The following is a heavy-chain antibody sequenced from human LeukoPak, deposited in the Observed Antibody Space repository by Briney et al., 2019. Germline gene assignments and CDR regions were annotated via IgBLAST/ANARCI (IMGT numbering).Heavy chain of an antibody. Sequence: GGSLRLSCAASGFTFSDYYMSWIRQAPGKGLEWVSVIYSGGSTYYADSVKGRFTISRDNSKNTLYLQMNSLRAEDTAVYYCARGPQWLAFYYYGMDVWGQGTTVTVSS. D-gene: IGHD5-12*01. V-gene: IGHV3-53*01. J-gene: IGHJ6*02. CDR1: GFTFSDYY. CDR3: ARGPQWLAFYYYGMDV. CDR2: IYSGGST.